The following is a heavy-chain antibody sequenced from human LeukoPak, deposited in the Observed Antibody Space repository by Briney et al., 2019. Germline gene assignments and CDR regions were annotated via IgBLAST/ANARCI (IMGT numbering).Heavy chain of an antibody. CDR3: ARLRITGGHYYQHGLDV. V-gene: IGHV3-66*04. D-gene: IGHD2-8*02. J-gene: IGHJ6*02. CDR1: GFTVSSNY. CDR2: IYSGGST. Sequence: GGSLRLSCAASGFTVSSNYMSWVRQAPGKGLEWVSVIYSGGSTYYADSVKGRFTLSRDNSKNTLYLQMNSLRAEDTAVYYCARLRITGGHYYQHGLDVWGQGTTVTVSS.